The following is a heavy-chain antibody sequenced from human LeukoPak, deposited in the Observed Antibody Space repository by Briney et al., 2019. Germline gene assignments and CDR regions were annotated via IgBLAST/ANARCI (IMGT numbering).Heavy chain of an antibody. CDR3: TQRPPPPLPPPFDY. Sequence: GGSLRLSCTASGFTFGDYAMSWFRQAPGKGLEWVGFIRSKAYGGTTEYAASVKGRFTISRDDSKSIAYLQMNSLKTEETAVDYCTQRPPPPLPPPFDYWGRGTLVPVSS. CDR2: IRSKAYGGTT. CDR1: GFTFGDYA. J-gene: IGHJ4*02. V-gene: IGHV3-49*03. D-gene: IGHD5/OR15-5a*01.